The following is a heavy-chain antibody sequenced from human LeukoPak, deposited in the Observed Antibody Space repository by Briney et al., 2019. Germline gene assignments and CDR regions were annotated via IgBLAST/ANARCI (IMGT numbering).Heavy chain of an antibody. D-gene: IGHD3-9*01. Sequence: PGGSLRLSCAASGFTFSSYSMNWVRQAPGKGLEWVSSISSSSSYIYYADSVKGRFTISRDNAKNSLYLQMNSLRAEDTAVYYCASPRFFDCLLRYWGQGTLVTVSS. CDR3: ASPRFFDCLLRY. J-gene: IGHJ4*02. CDR1: GFTFSSYS. V-gene: IGHV3-21*01. CDR2: ISSSSSYI.